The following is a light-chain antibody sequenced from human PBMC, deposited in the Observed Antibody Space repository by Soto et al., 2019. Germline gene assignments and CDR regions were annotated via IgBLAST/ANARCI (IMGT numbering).Light chain of an antibody. J-gene: IGLJ1*01. CDR1: SSDIGDYNY. V-gene: IGLV2-14*01. CDR2: GVR. Sequence: QSALTQPASVSGSPGQSITISCTGTSSDIGDYNYVCWYQHHPGKAPKLVIYGVRNRPSGVSNRFSGSKSGNTASLTISGLQTEDEADYYCCSYPSSSTQVFGTGTKLTVL. CDR3: CSYPSSSTQV.